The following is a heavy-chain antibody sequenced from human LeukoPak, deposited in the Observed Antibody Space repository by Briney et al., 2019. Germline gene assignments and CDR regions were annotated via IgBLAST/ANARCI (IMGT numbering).Heavy chain of an antibody. Sequence: SGPTLVDPTQTLTLTCTFSGFSLSTSGVGVGWIRQPPGKALEWLALIYWDDDKRYSPSLKSRLTITKDTSKTRVVLTMTNMDPVDTATYYCAHRYYYDGSGYFDYWGQGTLVTVSS. CDR3: AHRYYYDGSGYFDY. CDR1: GFSLSTSGVG. CDR2: IYWDDDK. J-gene: IGHJ4*02. D-gene: IGHD3-22*01. V-gene: IGHV2-5*02.